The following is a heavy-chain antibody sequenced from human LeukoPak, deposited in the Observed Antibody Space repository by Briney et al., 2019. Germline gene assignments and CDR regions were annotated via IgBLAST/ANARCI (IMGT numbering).Heavy chain of an antibody. J-gene: IGHJ3*02. CDR3: AKDSQYGDYESDAFDI. V-gene: IGHV3-23*01. CDR1: GFTFSSYG. CDR2: ISGGGTNT. Sequence: PGGSLRLSCAASGFTFSSYGMSWVRQAPGKGLECISGISGGGTNTYYADSVKGRFTISRDNSKNTLYLQMNSLRAEDTAVYYCAKDSQYGDYESDAFDIWGQGTMVTVSS. D-gene: IGHD4-17*01.